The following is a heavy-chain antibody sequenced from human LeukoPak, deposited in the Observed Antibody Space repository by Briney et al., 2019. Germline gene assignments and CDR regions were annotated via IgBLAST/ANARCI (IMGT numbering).Heavy chain of an antibody. D-gene: IGHD6-13*01. CDR1: GGSISTYY. V-gene: IGHV4-59*01. J-gene: IGHJ4*02. Sequence: SETLSLTCTVSGGSISTYYWTWLRQPPGKGLEWIGYIYYSGRTSSDPSVKSRVTMSVDTSKNQFSLRLSSVTAADTAVYYCARDARLAAAGTFDYWGQGTLVTVSS. CDR3: ARDARLAAAGTFDY. CDR2: IYYSGRT.